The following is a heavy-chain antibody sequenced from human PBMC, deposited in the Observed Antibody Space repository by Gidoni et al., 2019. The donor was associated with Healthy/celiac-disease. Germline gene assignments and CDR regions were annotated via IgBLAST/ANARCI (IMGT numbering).Heavy chain of an antibody. V-gene: IGHV4-39*01. CDR2: IYYSGST. J-gene: IGHJ5*02. CDR3: ARLHPYYYDSSGYWSPIGWFDP. Sequence: QLQLQESGPGLVKPSETLSLTCTVSGGSLSSSSYYWGWIRQPPGKGREWIGSIYYSGSTYYNPSRKSRVTISVDTSKNQFSLKLSSVTAADTAVYYCARLHPYYYDSSGYWSPIGWFDPWGQGTLVTVSS. D-gene: IGHD3-22*01. CDR1: GGSLSSSSYY.